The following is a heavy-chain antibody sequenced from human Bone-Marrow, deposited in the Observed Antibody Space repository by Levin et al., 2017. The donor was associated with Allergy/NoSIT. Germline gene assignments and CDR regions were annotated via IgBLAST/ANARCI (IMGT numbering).Heavy chain of an antibody. V-gene: IGHV3-73*01. D-gene: IGHD2-2*01. CDR1: GFTFSGSA. J-gene: IGHJ6*03. CDR2: IRSKANSYAT. Sequence: GGSLRLSCAASGFTFSGSAMHWVRQASGKGLEWVGRIRSKANSYATAYAASVKGRFTISRDDSKNTAYLQMNSLKTEDTAVYYCTRHGGYCSSTSCYAGYYYYYMDVWGKGTTVTVSS. CDR3: TRHGGYCSSTSCYAGYYYYYMDV.